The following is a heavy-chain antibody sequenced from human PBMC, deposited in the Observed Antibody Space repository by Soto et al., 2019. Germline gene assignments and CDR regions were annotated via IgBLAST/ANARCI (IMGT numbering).Heavy chain of an antibody. CDR2: IYYNGKT. D-gene: IGHD4-17*01. CDR3: ARATTVTSSFFYYGLDV. Sequence: SETLSLTCSVSGGSISSDDYYWTWVRQPPGKGLEWIGHIYYNGKTNYNPSLKSRLTMSLDTSQNQFSLHLSSVIAADSALYFCARATTVTSSFFYYGLDVWGQGTTVT. CDR1: GGSISSDDYY. J-gene: IGHJ6*02. V-gene: IGHV4-30-4*08.